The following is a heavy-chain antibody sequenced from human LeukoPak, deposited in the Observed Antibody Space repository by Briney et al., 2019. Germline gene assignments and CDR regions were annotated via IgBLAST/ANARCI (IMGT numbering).Heavy chain of an antibody. CDR1: GYIFITYW. D-gene: IGHD4-23*01. CDR3: ARPDDYGGKPAAFNI. Sequence: GESLKISCKGSGYIFITYWIGWVRQMPGKGLEWMGIIYPGDSDTRYSPSFQGQVTISADKSINTAYLQWSSLKASDTAMYYCARPDDYGGKPAAFNIWGQGTMVTVFS. J-gene: IGHJ3*02. CDR2: IYPGDSDT. V-gene: IGHV5-51*01.